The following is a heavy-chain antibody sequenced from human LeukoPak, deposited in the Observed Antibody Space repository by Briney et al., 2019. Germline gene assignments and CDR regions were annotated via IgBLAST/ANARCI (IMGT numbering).Heavy chain of an antibody. J-gene: IGHJ4*02. CDR1: GGSFSGYY. D-gene: IGHD6-13*01. Sequence: SETLSLTCAVYGGSFSGYYWSWIRQPPGKGLEWIGEINHSGSTNYNPSLKSRVTISVDTSKNQFSPQLNSVTPEDTAVYYCARLPIAAAGISGYYFDYWGQGTLVTVSS. CDR3: ARLPIAAAGISGYYFDY. CDR2: INHSGST. V-gene: IGHV4-34*01.